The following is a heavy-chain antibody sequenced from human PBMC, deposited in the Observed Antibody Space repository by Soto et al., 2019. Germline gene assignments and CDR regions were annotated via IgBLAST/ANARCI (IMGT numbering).Heavy chain of an antibody. CDR3: ARAPRILTGYPYYFDY. J-gene: IGHJ4*02. CDR2: INHSGST. V-gene: IGHV4-34*01. CDR1: GGSFSGYY. Sequence: SETLSLTCAVYGGSFSGYYWSWIRQPPGKGLEWIGEINHSGSTNYNPSLKSRVTISVDTSKNQFSLKLSSVTAADTAVYYCARAPRILTGYPYYFDYWGQGTLVTV. D-gene: IGHD3-9*01.